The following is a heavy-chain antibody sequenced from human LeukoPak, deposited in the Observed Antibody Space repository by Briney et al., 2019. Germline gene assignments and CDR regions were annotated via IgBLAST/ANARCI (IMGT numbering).Heavy chain of an antibody. CDR3: ARDWGYCSSTSCYGDDAFDI. V-gene: IGHV1-18*01. CDR2: ISAYNGNT. D-gene: IGHD2-2*01. Sequence: ASVKVSCKASGYTFTSYGISWVRQAPGQGREWMGWISAYNGNTNYAQKLQGRVTMTTDTSTSTAYMELRSLRSDDTAVYYCARDWGYCSSTSCYGDDAFDIWGQGTMVTVSS. J-gene: IGHJ3*02. CDR1: GYTFTSYG.